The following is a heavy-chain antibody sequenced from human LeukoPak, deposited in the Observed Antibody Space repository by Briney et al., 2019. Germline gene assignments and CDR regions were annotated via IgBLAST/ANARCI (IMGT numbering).Heavy chain of an antibody. CDR2: IFHNGTT. J-gene: IGHJ6*03. CDR3: AREGSRRLYMDV. CDR1: GGSISSRSYY. Sequence: SQALSLTCTVSGGSISSRSYYWGWIRQPPGKGLEWLGEIFHNGTTKYNPSLKSRVTISVDKSNNQFSLKLSPVTAADTAVYSCAREGSRRLYMDVWGKGTTVTVSS. D-gene: IGHD1-26*01. V-gene: IGHV4-39*07.